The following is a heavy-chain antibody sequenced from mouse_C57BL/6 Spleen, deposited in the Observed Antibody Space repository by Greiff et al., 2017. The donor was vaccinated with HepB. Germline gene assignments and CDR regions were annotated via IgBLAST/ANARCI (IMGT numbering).Heavy chain of an antibody. D-gene: IGHD1-1*01. CDR1: RYTFTSYW. CDR3: ARPPHYYGSSLWYFDV. CDR2: IHPNSGST. V-gene: IGHV1-64*01. Sequence: QVQLQQPGAELVKPGASVKLSCKASRYTFTSYWMHWVKQRPGQGLEWIGMIHPNSGSTNYNEKFKSKATLTVDKSSSTAYMQLSSLTSEDSAVYYCARPPHYYGSSLWYFDVWGTGTTVTVSS. J-gene: IGHJ1*03.